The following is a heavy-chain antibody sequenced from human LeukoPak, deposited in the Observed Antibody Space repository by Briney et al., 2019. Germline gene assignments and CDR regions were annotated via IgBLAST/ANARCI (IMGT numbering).Heavy chain of an antibody. CDR3: ASAEANWGSHRYPFDY. J-gene: IGHJ4*02. CDR1: GYTFTGYY. D-gene: IGHD3-16*02. CDR2: TNPNSGGT. Sequence: ASVKVSCKASGYTFTGYYMHWVRQAPGQGLEWMGWTNPNSGGTNYAQKFQGRVTMTRDTSISTAYMELSRLRSDDTAVYYCASAEANWGSHRYPFDYWGQGTLVTVSS. V-gene: IGHV1-2*02.